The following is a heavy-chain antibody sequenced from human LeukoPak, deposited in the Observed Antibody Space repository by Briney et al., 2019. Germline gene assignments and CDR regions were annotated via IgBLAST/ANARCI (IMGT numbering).Heavy chain of an antibody. J-gene: IGHJ4*02. CDR2: ISGSGGST. CDR3: AKNLPRYSSSSGLGY. CDR1: GFTFSSYA. D-gene: IGHD6-6*01. Sequence: GGSLRLSCAASGFTFSSYAMSWVRQAPGKGLEWVSAISGSGGSTYYADSVKGRFTISRDNSKTTLYLQMNSLRAEDTAVYYCAKNLPRYSSSSGLGYWGQGTLVTVSS. V-gene: IGHV3-23*01.